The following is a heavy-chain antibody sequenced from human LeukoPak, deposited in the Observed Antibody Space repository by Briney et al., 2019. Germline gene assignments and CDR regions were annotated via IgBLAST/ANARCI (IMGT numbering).Heavy chain of an antibody. CDR2: IYYSGRT. CDR3: ATSAGAAAHFDY. V-gene: IGHV4-59*08. CDR1: GGSINSYY. J-gene: IGHJ4*02. D-gene: IGHD6-13*01. Sequence: SETLSLTCTVSGGSINSYYWSWIRQPPGKGLEWIGYIYYSGRTNNNPSLKSRVTMSVDTSKNQFSLNLSSVTAADTAVYYCATSAGAAAHFDYWGQGTLVTVSS.